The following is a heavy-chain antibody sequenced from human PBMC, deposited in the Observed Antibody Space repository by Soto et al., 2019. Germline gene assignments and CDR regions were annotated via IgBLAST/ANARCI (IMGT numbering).Heavy chain of an antibody. D-gene: IGHD4-17*01. V-gene: IGHV3-21*01. J-gene: IGHJ4*02. CDR2: ISSSSSYI. Sequence: GSLRLSCAASGFTFSSYSMNWVRQAPGKGLEWVSSISSSSSYIYYADSVKGRFTISRDNAKNSLYLQMNSLRAEDTAVYYCARDLLVTTFSPWGQGTLVTVSS. CDR3: ARDLLVTTFSP. CDR1: GFTFSSYS.